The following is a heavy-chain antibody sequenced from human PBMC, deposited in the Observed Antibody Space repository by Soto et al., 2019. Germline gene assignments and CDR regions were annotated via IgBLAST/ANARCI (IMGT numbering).Heavy chain of an antibody. V-gene: IGHV3-53*01. Sequence: GSLRLSCAASGFTVSSNYMSWVRQAPGKGLEWVSVIYSGGSTYYADSVKGRFTISRDNSKNTLYLQMNSLRAEDTAVYYCAREMATIRGYFDYWGQGNLVTVSS. CDR3: AREMATIRGYFDY. CDR2: IYSGGST. CDR1: GFTVSSNY. D-gene: IGHD5-12*01. J-gene: IGHJ4*02.